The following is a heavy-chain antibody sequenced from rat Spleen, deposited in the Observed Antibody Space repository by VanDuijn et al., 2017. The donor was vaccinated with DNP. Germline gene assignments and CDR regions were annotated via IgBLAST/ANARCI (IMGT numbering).Heavy chain of an antibody. V-gene: IGHV2S8*01. Sequence: QVQLKETGPGRVQPSQTLSLTCTVSGFSLTSYGVSWARQPPGKGLEWIAAVSSGGSTYYNSALKSRLTVSRDTSKSQVFLKMSSLQTEDTAMYFCARTSYYDGSYYLGWFAYWGQGTLVTVSS. J-gene: IGHJ3*01. CDR3: ARTSYYDGSYYLGWFAY. CDR1: GFSLTSYG. CDR2: VSSGGST. D-gene: IGHD1-12*02.